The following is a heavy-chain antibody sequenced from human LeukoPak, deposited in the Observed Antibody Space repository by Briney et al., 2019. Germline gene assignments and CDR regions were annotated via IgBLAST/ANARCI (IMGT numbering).Heavy chain of an antibody. Sequence: PGGSLRLSCAASGFTFSSYEMNWVRQAPGKGLEWVANINPDGSEKYYLDSVKGRFTISRDNAKNSLYLQMNSLRAEDTAVYYCAEYYYGSGRHSWGQGTLVTVSS. V-gene: IGHV3-7*02. CDR1: GFTFSSYE. CDR3: AEYYYGSGRHS. J-gene: IGHJ4*02. CDR2: INPDGSEK. D-gene: IGHD3-10*01.